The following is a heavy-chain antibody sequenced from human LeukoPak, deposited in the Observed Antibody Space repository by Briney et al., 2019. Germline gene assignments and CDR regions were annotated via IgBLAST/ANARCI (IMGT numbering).Heavy chain of an antibody. Sequence: PGRSLRLSCAASGFTFSDYAMHWVRQAPGKGLEWVAVISKDGSDKYYPGSVKGRFTISRDNAKNSLYLQMNSLRAEDMAIYYCARGRYSSTTYYFDSWGQGTLVTVPS. CDR2: ISKDGSDK. CDR1: GFTFSDYA. V-gene: IGHV3-30-3*01. D-gene: IGHD6-13*01. J-gene: IGHJ4*02. CDR3: ARGRYSSTTYYFDS.